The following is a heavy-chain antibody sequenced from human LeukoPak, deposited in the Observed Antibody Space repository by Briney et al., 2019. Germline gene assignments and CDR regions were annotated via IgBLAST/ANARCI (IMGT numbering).Heavy chain of an antibody. CDR2: ISSAGGTT. CDR1: GFTFRDYP. D-gene: IGHD5-12*01. J-gene: IGHJ1*01. V-gene: IGHV3-64D*06. Sequence: GGSLRLSSSASGFTFRDYPIHWVRQAPGEGLQYVSAISSAGGTTYYADSVRGRFTISRDNSKNTLYLQMSSLRAEDTALYYCVKVGDSGYGEYYQHWGQGTLVTVSS. CDR3: VKVGDSGYGEYYQH.